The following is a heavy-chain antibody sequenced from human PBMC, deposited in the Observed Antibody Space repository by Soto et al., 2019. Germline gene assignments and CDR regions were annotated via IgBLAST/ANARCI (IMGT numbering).Heavy chain of an antibody. Sequence: SETLSLTCAVSGGSINSGIYSWSWIRQPPGKGLEWIAYIYHSGSTYYNPSLKSRVTISVDRSKNQFSLKLSSVTAADTAVYYCARGRGYSGYDSYANWFDPWGQGILVTVSS. J-gene: IGHJ5*02. V-gene: IGHV4-30-2*01. CDR3: ARGRGYSGYDSYANWFDP. D-gene: IGHD5-12*01. CDR2: IYHSGST. CDR1: GGSINSGIYS.